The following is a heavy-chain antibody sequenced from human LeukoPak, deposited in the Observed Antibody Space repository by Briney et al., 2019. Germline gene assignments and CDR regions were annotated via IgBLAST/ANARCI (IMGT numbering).Heavy chain of an antibody. J-gene: IGHJ4*02. D-gene: IGHD2-15*01. V-gene: IGHV1-3*01. Sequence: ASVKVSCKASGYIFISYAMHWVRQAPGQRLEWMGWITAGNGNTKYSQKFQGRVTITRDISASTAYMELSSLRSEDTAVYYCARDSGEYYFDYWGQGTLVTVSS. CDR3: ARDSGEYYFDY. CDR2: ITAGNGNT. CDR1: GYIFISYA.